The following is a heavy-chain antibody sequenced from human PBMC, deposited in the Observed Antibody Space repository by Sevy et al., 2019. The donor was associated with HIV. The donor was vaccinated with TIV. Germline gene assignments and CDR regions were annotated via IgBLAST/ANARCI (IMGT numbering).Heavy chain of an antibody. J-gene: IGHJ4*02. CDR3: AKDLAGPGRRYFDY. Sequence: RGSLRLSCTASGFTFSNFGMHWVRQVPGKGLEWVTFIRYDGSDKYYEASVKGRFTISRDDSKNTLYLQMDSLRPEDTAIYYCAKDLAGPGRRYFDYWGQGTLVTVSS. V-gene: IGHV3-30*02. CDR2: IRYDGSDK. CDR1: GFTFSNFG. D-gene: IGHD6-13*01.